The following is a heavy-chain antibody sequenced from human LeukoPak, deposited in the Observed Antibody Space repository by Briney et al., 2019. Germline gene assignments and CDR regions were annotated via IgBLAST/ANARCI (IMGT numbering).Heavy chain of an antibody. CDR3: SRIITYYGFSCWSDH. CDR2: IDYSGRT. J-gene: IGHJ5*02. Sequence: SETLSLTCSAPGGSISRSSYNWGWIRQPPGKGLEWIGSIDYSGRTYYNPSPKSRFTISVDTSKNQFSLKLSSVTGADTAVYYCSRIITYYGFSCWSDHWGQGTLVTVSS. CDR1: GGSISRSSYN. V-gene: IGHV4-39*01. D-gene: IGHD3-3*01.